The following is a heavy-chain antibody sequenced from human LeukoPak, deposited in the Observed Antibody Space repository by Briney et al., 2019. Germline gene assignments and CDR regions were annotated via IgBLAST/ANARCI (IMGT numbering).Heavy chain of an antibody. D-gene: IGHD3-22*01. J-gene: IGHJ4*02. CDR2: IYSGGST. CDR3: AKQVGGYYDSSGYYLDF. CDR1: GFTVSSNY. V-gene: IGHV3-53*01. Sequence: GGSLRLSCAASGFTVSSNYMSWVRQAPGKGLEWVSVIYSGGSTYYADSVKGRFTISRDNSKNTLYLQVNSLRAEDTAVYFCAKQVGGYYDSSGYYLDFWGQGTLVTVSS.